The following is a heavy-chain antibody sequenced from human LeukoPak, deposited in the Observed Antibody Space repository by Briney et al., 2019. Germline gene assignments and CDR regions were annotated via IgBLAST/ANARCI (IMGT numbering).Heavy chain of an antibody. D-gene: IGHD3-22*01. Sequence: SETLSLTCTVSGGSISSGSYYWSWIRQPAGKGLEWIGRIYTSGSTNYNPSLKSRVTISVDTSKNQFSLKLSSVTAADTAVYYCAKDQGDYYENLGMDYWGQGTLVTVSS. CDR2: IYTSGST. CDR3: AKDQGDYYENLGMDY. J-gene: IGHJ4*02. V-gene: IGHV4-61*02. CDR1: GGSISSGSYY.